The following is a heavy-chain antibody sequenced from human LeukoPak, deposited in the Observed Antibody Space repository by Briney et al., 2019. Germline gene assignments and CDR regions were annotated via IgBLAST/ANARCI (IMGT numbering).Heavy chain of an antibody. D-gene: IGHD3-22*01. CDR2: IYYSGST. Sequence: SETLSLTCAVSGGSISSGGYSWSWIRQPPGKGLEWIGSIYYSGSTYYNPSLKSRVTISVDTSKNQFSLKLSSVTAADTAVYYCASVLSSGYYNSYFDYWGQGTLDTVSS. CDR3: ASVLSSGYYNSYFDY. V-gene: IGHV4-39*01. J-gene: IGHJ4*02. CDR1: GGSISSGGYS.